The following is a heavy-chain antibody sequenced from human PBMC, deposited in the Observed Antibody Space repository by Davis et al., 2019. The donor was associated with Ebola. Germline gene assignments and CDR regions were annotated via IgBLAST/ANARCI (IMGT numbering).Heavy chain of an antibody. CDR2: IHHSGST. CDR1: GGSISSYY. CDR3: AREGYCISTSCYYNWFDP. V-gene: IGHV4-34*01. J-gene: IGHJ5*02. Sequence: MPSETLSLTCTVSGGSISSYYWSWIRQPPGKGLEWIGEIHHSGSTNYNPSLKSRVTISVDTSKNQFSLKLSSVTAADTAVYYCAREGYCISTSCYYNWFDPWGQGTLVTVSS. D-gene: IGHD2-2*01.